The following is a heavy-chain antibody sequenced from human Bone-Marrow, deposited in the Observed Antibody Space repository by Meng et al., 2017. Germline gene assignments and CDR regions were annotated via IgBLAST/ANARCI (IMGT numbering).Heavy chain of an antibody. D-gene: IGHD2-15*01. V-gene: IGHV1-2*02. Sequence: QGRWGQAGGEVKKPGASVTVSCKASGYTFTGYYIHWVRQAPGQGLEWMGWLNPNGGGTYYAQQFQGRVTMTRDTSINTAYLELSRLTSADTAVYYCAREGGPDKWFDPWGQGTLVTVSS. CDR3: AREGGPDKWFDP. CDR2: LNPNGGGT. J-gene: IGHJ5*02. CDR1: GYTFTGYY.